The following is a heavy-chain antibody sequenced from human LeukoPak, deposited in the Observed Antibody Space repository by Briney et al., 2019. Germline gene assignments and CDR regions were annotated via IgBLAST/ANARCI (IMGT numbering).Heavy chain of an antibody. CDR1: GFTFSDYY. CDR3: AREGVIVEFDY. J-gene: IGHJ4*02. Sequence: GGSLRLSCAASGFTFSDYYMSWIRQAPGKGLEWVSYISSSSSYTNYADSVKGRFTISRDNSKNTLYLQMNSLRAEDTAVYYCAREGVIVEFDYWGQGTLVTVSS. D-gene: IGHD3-22*01. CDR2: ISSSSSYT. V-gene: IGHV3-11*06.